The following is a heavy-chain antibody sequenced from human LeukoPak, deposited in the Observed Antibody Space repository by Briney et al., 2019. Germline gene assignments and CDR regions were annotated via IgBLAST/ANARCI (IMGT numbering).Heavy chain of an antibody. CDR3: ARGAGGSYPFDY. D-gene: IGHD1-26*01. V-gene: IGHV3-53*01. CDR2: IYNDGST. CDR1: GFTFSSYA. J-gene: IGHJ4*02. Sequence: GGSLRLSCAASGFTFSSYAMSWVRQAPGKGLEWVSVIYNDGSTYYAESVKGRFTISRDNSKNTLYLQVNSLRAEDTAVYYCARGAGGSYPFDYWGQGTLVTVSS.